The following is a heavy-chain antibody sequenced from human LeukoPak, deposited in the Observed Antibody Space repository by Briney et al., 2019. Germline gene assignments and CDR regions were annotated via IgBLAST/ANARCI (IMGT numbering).Heavy chain of an antibody. Sequence: SETLSLTCTVSGGSISSYYWSWIRQPPGKGLEWIGYIYYSGSTNYNPSLKSRVTISVDTSMNQFSLKLSSVTAADTAVYYCARAGSSGWSEYYFDYWGQGTLVTVSS. CDR2: IYYSGST. J-gene: IGHJ4*02. CDR3: ARAGSSGWSEYYFDY. D-gene: IGHD6-19*01. V-gene: IGHV4-59*01. CDR1: GGSISSYY.